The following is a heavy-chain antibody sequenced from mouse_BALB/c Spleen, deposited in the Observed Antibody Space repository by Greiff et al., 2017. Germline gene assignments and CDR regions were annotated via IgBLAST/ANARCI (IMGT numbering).Heavy chain of an antibody. CDR1: GFSLTSYG. CDR2: IWAGGST. D-gene: IGHD1-1*01. CDR3: ARDITTVVAGAY. V-gene: IGHV2-9*02. Sequence: VKLMESGPGLVAPSQSLSITCTVSGFSLTSYGVHWVRQPPGKGLEWLGVIWAGGSTNYNSALMSRLSISKDNSKSQVFLKMNSLQTDDTAMYYCARDITTVVAGAYWGQGTLVTVSA. J-gene: IGHJ3*01.